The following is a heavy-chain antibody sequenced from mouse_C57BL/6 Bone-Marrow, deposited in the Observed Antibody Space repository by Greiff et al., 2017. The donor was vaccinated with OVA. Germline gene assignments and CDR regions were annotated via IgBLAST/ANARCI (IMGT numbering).Heavy chain of an antibody. D-gene: IGHD2-12*01. CDR3: ARASYSSFAY. V-gene: IGHV1-42*01. CDR2: INPSTGGT. CDR1: GYSFTGSY. Sequence: VQLQQSGPELVKPGASVKISCKASGYSFTGSYMNWVKQSPEKSLEWIGEINPSTGGTTYNQKFKAKAKLTVDKSSSTAYLHLNSLSSEDSAVYYCARASYSSFAYWGQGTLVTVSA. J-gene: IGHJ3*01.